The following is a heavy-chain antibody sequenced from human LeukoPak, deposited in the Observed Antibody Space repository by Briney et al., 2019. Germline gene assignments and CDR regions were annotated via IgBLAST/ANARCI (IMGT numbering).Heavy chain of an antibody. V-gene: IGHV3-7*01. J-gene: IGHJ6*03. D-gene: IGHD3-10*01. CDR3: ARDYGGYYGSWNRGDYYYYMDV. Sequence: GGSLRLSCAASGFTFSDYWMSWVRQAPGRGLEWVANIKQDESEEYYVDSVKGRFTISRDNAKNSLYLQTSSLRAEDTAVYYCARDYGGYYGSWNRGDYYYYMDVWGKGTTVTVSS. CDR1: GFTFSDYW. CDR2: IKQDESEE.